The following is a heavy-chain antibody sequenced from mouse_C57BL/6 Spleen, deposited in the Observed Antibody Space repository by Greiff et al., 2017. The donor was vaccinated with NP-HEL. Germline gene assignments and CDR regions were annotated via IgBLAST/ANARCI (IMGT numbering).Heavy chain of an antibody. CDR3: ARDRAY. J-gene: IGHJ3*01. V-gene: IGHV1-81*01. Sequence: QVQLQQSGAELARPGASVKLSCKASGYTFTSYGISWVKQRTGQGLEWIGEIYPRSGNTYYNEKFKGKATLTADKSSSTAYMERRSLTSEDSAVYFCARDRAYWGQGTLVTVSA. CDR2: IYPRSGNT. CDR1: GYTFTSYG.